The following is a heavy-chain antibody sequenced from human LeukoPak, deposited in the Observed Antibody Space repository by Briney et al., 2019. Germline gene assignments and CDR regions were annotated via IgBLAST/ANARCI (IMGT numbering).Heavy chain of an antibody. CDR1: GFTFSSFA. D-gene: IGHD4-17*01. CDR3: AKDPAYGDRPNWFDP. V-gene: IGHV3-23*01. CDR2: ISGSGSRT. J-gene: IGHJ5*02. Sequence: PGGSLRLSCAASGFTFSSFAMSWVRQAPGKGLEWVSAISGSGSRTYYADSVTGRFTISRDNSKNTLYLQMNSLRAEDTAVYYCAKDPAYGDRPNWFDPWGQGTLVTVSS.